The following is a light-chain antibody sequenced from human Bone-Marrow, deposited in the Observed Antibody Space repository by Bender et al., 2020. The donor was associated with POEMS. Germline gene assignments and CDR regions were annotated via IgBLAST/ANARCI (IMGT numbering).Light chain of an antibody. CDR3: CSYTSSYTWV. J-gene: IGLJ3*02. CDR2: EGN. Sequence: QSALTQPASVSGSPGQAISISCTGTNNDVVNYNLVSWYQQHPGKVPKLIIFEGNKRPSGVSNRFSGSKSGNTASLTVSGLQAEDEADYYCCSYTSSYTWVFGGGTKLTVL. V-gene: IGLV2-23*01. CDR1: NNDVVNYNL.